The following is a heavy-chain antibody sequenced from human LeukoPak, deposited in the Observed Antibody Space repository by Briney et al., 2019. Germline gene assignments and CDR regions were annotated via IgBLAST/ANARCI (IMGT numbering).Heavy chain of an antibody. CDR1: GGTFSSYA. CDR2: INPSGGST. CDR3: ARDRLIAVADAFDY. Sequence: GSSVKVSCKASGGTFSSYAISWVRQAPGQGLEWMGIINPSGGSTSYAQKFQGRVTMTRDTSTSTVYMELSSLRSEDTAVYYCARDRLIAVADAFDYWGQGTLVTVSS. J-gene: IGHJ4*02. D-gene: IGHD6-19*01. V-gene: IGHV1-46*01.